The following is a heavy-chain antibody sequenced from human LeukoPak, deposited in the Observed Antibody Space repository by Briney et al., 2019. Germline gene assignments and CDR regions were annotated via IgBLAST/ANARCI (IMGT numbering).Heavy chain of an antibody. V-gene: IGHV3-7*01. CDR1: GFTFSSYW. CDR2: IKQDGSEK. Sequence: GGSLRLSCAASGFTFSSYWMSWVRQAPGKGPEWVANIKQDGSEKYYVDSVKGRFTISRDNAKNSLYLQMNSLRAEDTAVYYCARDTTVPQAYYYMDVWGKGTTVTVSS. J-gene: IGHJ6*03. CDR3: ARDTTVPQAYYYMDV. D-gene: IGHD1-1*01.